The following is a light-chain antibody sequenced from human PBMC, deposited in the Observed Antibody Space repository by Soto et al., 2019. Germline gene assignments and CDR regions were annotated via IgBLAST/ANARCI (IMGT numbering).Light chain of an antibody. CDR1: QGISNY. J-gene: IGKJ1*01. CDR2: AAS. V-gene: IGKV1-27*01. Sequence: DIQMTQSPSSLSTSVGDRVTITCRASQGISNYLAWYQQKPGKVPKLLIYAASTLQSGVPSRFSGSGSGTDFTLTISSLQPEDVASYYCQKHNSATWTFGQGAKVEIK. CDR3: QKHNSATWT.